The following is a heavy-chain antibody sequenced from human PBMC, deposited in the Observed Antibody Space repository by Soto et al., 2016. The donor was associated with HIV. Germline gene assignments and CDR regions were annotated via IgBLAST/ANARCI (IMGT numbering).Heavy chain of an antibody. J-gene: IGHJ6*03. CDR1: GFISSSYS. Sequence: EVQLVESGGGLVQPGGSLRLSCAASGFISSSYSVNWVRQAPGKGLEWISYITSSTSTIYYTDSVKGRFTISRDNAKNSLYLQMNSLRAEDTAIYYCARVSHYYYYMDVWGKGDHGHRLL. V-gene: IGHV3-48*01. CDR2: ITSSTSTI. CDR3: ARVSHYYYYMDV.